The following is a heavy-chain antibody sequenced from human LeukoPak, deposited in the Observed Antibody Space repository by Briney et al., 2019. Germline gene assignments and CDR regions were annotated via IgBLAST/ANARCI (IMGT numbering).Heavy chain of an antibody. V-gene: IGHV4-59*01. Sequence: SETLSLTCTVSGGSISSYYWSWIRQPPGKGLEWIEYIYYSGSTNYNPSLKSRVTISVDTSKNQFSLKLSSVTAADTAVYYCARGSGVSSDYWGQGTLVTVSS. CDR1: GGSISSYY. CDR3: ARGSGVSSDY. D-gene: IGHD3-10*01. CDR2: IYYSGST. J-gene: IGHJ4*02.